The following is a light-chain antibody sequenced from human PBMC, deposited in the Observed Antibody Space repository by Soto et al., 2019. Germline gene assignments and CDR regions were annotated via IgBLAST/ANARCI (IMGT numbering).Light chain of an antibody. CDR1: QSVSSN. CDR2: GAS. J-gene: IGKJ1*01. V-gene: IGKV3-15*01. CDR3: QQYNNWPGT. Sequence: EIVMTQSPATLSVSPGERATLSCRARQSVSSNLAWYQQKPGQAPRLLIYGASTRATGIPARFSGSGSGTEVTLTISSLQSEDFAVYSCQQYNNWPGTFGQGTKVEIK.